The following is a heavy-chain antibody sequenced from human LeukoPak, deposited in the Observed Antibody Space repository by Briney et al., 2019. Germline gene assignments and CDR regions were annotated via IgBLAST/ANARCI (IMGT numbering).Heavy chain of an antibody. D-gene: IGHD6-13*01. Sequence: GGSLRLSCAASGFTFSSYAMHWVRQAPGKGLEWVAVISYDGSNKYYADSVKGRFTISRDNSKNTPYLQMNSLRAEDTAVYYCARDLEYSSSRPYYYYYYYMDVWGKGTTVTVSS. J-gene: IGHJ6*03. CDR3: ARDLEYSSSRPYYYYYYYMDV. CDR2: ISYDGSNK. CDR1: GFTFSSYA. V-gene: IGHV3-30*04.